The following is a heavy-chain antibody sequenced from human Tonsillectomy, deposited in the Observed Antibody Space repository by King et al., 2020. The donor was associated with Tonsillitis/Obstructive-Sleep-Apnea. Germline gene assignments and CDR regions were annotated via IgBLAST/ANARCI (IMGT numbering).Heavy chain of an antibody. CDR3: TTTFCEKGDYYYHMDV. Sequence: EVQLVESGGDLVKPGRSLRLSCTTSGFNFGDYAVTWFRQAPGKGLEWVGCIESKAYGGTTEFAASVKGRFSISRDDSKSIAYLQMNSLKTDDTAVYYCTTTFCEKGDYYYHMDVWGKGTTVTVPS. J-gene: IGHJ6*03. CDR2: IESKAYGGTT. V-gene: IGHV3-49*05. D-gene: IGHD3-16*01. CDR1: GFNFGDYA.